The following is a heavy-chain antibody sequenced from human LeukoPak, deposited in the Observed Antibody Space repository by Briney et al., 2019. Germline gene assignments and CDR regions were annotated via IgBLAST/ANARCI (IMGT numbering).Heavy chain of an antibody. V-gene: IGHV4-39*01. J-gene: IGHJ4*02. CDR3: TKHMYHFDY. D-gene: IGHD2-2*01. CDR1: GGSISSGDYY. Sequence: SETLSLTCTVSGGSISSGDYYWGWIRQPPGVGLEWIGSIYYSGSTYYTTSLTSRVTTSLDTSKNQFSLKLRSVTAAYTAVYYCTKHMYHFDYWGQGALVTVSS. CDR2: IYYSGST.